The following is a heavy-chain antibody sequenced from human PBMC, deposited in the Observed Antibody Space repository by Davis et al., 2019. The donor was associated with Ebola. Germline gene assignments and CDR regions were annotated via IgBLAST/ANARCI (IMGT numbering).Heavy chain of an antibody. D-gene: IGHD2-2*01. V-gene: IGHV3-74*01. CDR1: GFTFSNNW. J-gene: IGHJ6*02. CDR3: ARDGGCSSTSCYLRRIYYYGMDV. CDR2: INRDGTTT. Sequence: GESLKISCTVSGFTFSNNWMSWVRQVPGKGLVWVSSINRDGTTTTYADSVKGRFTISRDNAKNSLYLQMNSLRAEDTAVYYCARDGGCSSTSCYLRRIYYYGMDVWGQGTTVTVSS.